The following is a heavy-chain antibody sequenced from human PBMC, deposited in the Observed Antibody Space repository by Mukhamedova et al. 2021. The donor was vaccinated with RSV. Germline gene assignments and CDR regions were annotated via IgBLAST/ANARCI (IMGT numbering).Heavy chain of an antibody. J-gene: IGHJ4*01. CDR3: ASHLNPPRSSGWLTVFDY. Sequence: WIGEINHSGSTNYNPSLKSRVTISVDTSKNQFSLKLSSVTAADTAVYYCASHLNPPRSSGWLTVFDYWG. V-gene: IGHV4-34*01. D-gene: IGHD6-19*01. CDR2: INHSGST.